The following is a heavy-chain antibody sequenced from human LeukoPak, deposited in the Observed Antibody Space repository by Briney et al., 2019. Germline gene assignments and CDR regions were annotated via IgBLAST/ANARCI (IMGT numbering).Heavy chain of an antibody. Sequence: SETLSLTCAVCGGSFSGYYWSWIRQPPGKGLELIGEINHSGSTNYNPSLKSRVTISVDTSKNQFSLKLSSVTAADTAVYYCARDSGRYSSRRSWFDTWGQGTLVTVSS. CDR1: GGSFSGYY. CDR3: ARDSGRYSSRRSWFDT. D-gene: IGHD6-13*01. CDR2: INHSGST. J-gene: IGHJ5*02. V-gene: IGHV4-34*01.